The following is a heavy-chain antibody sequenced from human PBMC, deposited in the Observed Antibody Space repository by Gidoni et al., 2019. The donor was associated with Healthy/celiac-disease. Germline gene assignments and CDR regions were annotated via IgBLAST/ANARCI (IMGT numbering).Heavy chain of an antibody. CDR2: IYHSGST. Sequence: QVQLQESGPGLVKPSGTLSLTCAVSGGSISSSNWGSWVRQPPGKGLEWIGEIYHSGSTNYNPSLKSRVTISVDKSKNQFSLKLSSVTAADTAVYYCARDVDDSSIRGYYYYGMDVWGQGTTVTVSS. V-gene: IGHV4-4*02. D-gene: IGHD3-22*01. J-gene: IGHJ6*02. CDR1: GGSISSSNW. CDR3: ARDVDDSSIRGYYYYGMDV.